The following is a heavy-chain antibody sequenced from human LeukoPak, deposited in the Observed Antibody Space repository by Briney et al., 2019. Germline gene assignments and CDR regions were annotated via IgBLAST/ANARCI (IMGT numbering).Heavy chain of an antibody. CDR3: ATEGKMVRGVYTDY. V-gene: IGHV1-24*01. CDR2: FDPEDGET. CDR1: GYTLTELS. D-gene: IGHD3-10*01. Sequence: ASVKVSCKVSGYTLTELSMHWVRQAPGEGLEWMGGFDPEDGETIYAQKFQGRVTMTADTSTDTVYMELSSLRSEDTAVYYCATEGKMVRGVYTDYWGQGTLVTVSS. J-gene: IGHJ4*02.